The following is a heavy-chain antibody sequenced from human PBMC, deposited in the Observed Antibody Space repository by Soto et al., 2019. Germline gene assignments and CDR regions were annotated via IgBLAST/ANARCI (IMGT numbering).Heavy chain of an antibody. V-gene: IGHV4-30-4*01. Sequence: PSETLSLTCTVCGGSISSGDHYWRWIRQPPGKGLEWIGDIYYSGSTYYNPSLKSRVIISVDWAKNDFSLNLSSVTAADTAVYYCARSTGYSAFDYDYWGQGTLVTVSS. CDR2: IYYSGST. CDR1: GGSISSGDHY. D-gene: IGHD5-12*01. J-gene: IGHJ4*02. CDR3: ARSTGYSAFDYDY.